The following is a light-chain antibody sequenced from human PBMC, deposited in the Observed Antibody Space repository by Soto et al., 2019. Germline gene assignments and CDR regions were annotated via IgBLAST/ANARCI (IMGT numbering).Light chain of an antibody. V-gene: IGLV2-14*01. J-gene: IGLJ1*01. CDR3: FSFTTDWTHV. Sequence: QSALTQPASVSGSPGQSITISCTGSSSDIGAYNYVSWFQQYPGKAPKPMISEVSNRHSGVSNRFSGCKSGTAASMTISGLQTEDEADYYCFSFTTDWTHVFGTGTKVTVL. CDR1: SSDIGAYNY. CDR2: EVS.